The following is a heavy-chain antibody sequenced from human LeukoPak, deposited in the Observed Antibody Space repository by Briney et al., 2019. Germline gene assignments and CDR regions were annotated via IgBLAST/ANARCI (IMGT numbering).Heavy chain of an antibody. V-gene: IGHV3-7*01. CDR2: IKQDGSEK. D-gene: IGHD5-12*01. CDR3: ATLVATTRFDY. CDR1: GFTLSSYW. Sequence: GGSLSLSCAASGFTLSSYWMGWVRQAPGKGLEWVANIKQDGSEKYYVDSVKGRFTISRDNAKNSLYLQMNSLRAEDTAVYYCATLVATTRFDYWGQGTLATVSS. J-gene: IGHJ4*02.